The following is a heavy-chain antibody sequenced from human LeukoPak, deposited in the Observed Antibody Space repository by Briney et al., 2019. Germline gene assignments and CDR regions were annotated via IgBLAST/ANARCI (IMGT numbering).Heavy chain of an antibody. Sequence: ASVKVSCKASGYTFTGYYMHWVRQAPGQGLEWMGWINPNSGGTNYAQKFQGRVTMTRDTSISTAYMELSRLRSDDTAVHYCARVKFGDSSGYYYGWFDPWGQGTLVTVFS. CDR3: ARVKFGDSSGYYYGWFDP. J-gene: IGHJ5*02. CDR2: INPNSGGT. V-gene: IGHV1-2*02. D-gene: IGHD3-22*01. CDR1: GYTFTGYY.